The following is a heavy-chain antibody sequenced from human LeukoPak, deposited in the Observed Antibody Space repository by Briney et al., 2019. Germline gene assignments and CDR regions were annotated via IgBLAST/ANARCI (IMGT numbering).Heavy chain of an antibody. D-gene: IGHD2-2*01. V-gene: IGHV1-8*01. CDR3: ARGVVVVPAAIIYYYGMDV. CDR2: MNPNSGDT. J-gene: IGHJ6*02. CDR1: EYTFTNYD. Sequence: ASVKVSDKPSEYTFTNYDINWVRQATGQGLEWMGWMNPNSGDTGYAQKCQGRVTMTRDTSISTAYMEMSRLRSDDTGVYYCARGVVVVPAAIIYYYGMDVWGQGTTVTVSS.